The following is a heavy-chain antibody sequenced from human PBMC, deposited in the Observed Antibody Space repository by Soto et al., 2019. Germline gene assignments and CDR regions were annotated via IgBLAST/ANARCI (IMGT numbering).Heavy chain of an antibody. J-gene: IGHJ6*02. Sequence: PGESLKISCKGSGYSFTSYWISRVRQMPGKGLEWMGRIDPSDSYTNYSPSFQGHVTISADKSISTAYLQWSSLKASDTAMYYCARHRRLSGSYSSYYYGMDVWGQGTTVTVSS. CDR2: IDPSDSYT. V-gene: IGHV5-10-1*01. CDR3: ARHRRLSGSYSSYYYGMDV. D-gene: IGHD1-26*01. CDR1: GYSFTSYW.